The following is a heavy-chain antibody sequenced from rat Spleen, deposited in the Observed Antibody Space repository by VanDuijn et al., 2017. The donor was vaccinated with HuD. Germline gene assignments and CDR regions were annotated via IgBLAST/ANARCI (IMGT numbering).Heavy chain of an antibody. J-gene: IGHJ2*01. CDR3: ARQGTVGAYYFDY. CDR1: GFTFSDYY. Sequence: EVQLVESDGGLVQPGRSLKLSCAASGFTFSDYYMAWVRQAPTKGLEWVATISYDGSSTYYRDSVKGRFTISRDNAKSTLYLQMDSLRSEDTATYYCARQGTVGAYYFDYWGQGVMVTVSS. V-gene: IGHV5-29*01. D-gene: IGHD1-1*01. CDR2: ISYDGSST.